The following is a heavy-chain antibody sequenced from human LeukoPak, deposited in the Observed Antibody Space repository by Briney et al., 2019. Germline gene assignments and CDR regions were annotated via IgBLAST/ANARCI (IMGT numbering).Heavy chain of an antibody. CDR1: GFTFSSYS. D-gene: IGHD3-3*01. Sequence: GGSLRLSCAASGFTFSSYSMNWVRQAPGKGLEWVSSISSSSSYIYYADSVKGRFTISRDNAKNSLYLQMNSLRAEDTAVYYCARHANGYYSNFDYWGQGTLVTVSS. J-gene: IGHJ4*02. V-gene: IGHV3-21*01. CDR2: ISSSSSYI. CDR3: ARHANGYYSNFDY.